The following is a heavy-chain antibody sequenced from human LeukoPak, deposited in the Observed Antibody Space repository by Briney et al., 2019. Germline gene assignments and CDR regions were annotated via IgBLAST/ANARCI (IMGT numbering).Heavy chain of an antibody. Sequence: GGSLRLSCAASGFTFSSYAMHWVRQAPGKGLEWVAVISYDGSNKYYADSVKGRFTTSRDNSKNTLYLQMNSLRAEDTAVYYCARDAVWGSYRYPTLFDYWGQGTLVTVSS. D-gene: IGHD3-16*02. V-gene: IGHV3-30-3*01. CDR3: ARDAVWGSYRYPTLFDY. J-gene: IGHJ4*02. CDR2: ISYDGSNK. CDR1: GFTFSSYA.